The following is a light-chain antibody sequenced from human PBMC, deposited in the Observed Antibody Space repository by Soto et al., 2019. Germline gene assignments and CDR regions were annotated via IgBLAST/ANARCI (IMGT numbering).Light chain of an antibody. Sequence: EIVMMQSPATLSVSPGERATLSCRASQSVSSDLAWYHQKPGQAPRLLIYDASNRATGIPARFSGSGSGTDFTLTISSLQPEDFATYYCQQSYSTLLTVGGGTKVDIK. CDR3: QQSYSTLLT. V-gene: IGKV3D-15*02. CDR2: DAS. J-gene: IGKJ4*01. CDR1: QSVSSD.